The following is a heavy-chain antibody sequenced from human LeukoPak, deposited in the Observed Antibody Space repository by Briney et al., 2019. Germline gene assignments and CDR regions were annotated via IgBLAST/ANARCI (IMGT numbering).Heavy chain of an antibody. CDR1: GGSFSGYY. Sequence: SETLSLTCAVYGGSFSGYYWSWIRQPPGKGLEWIGEINHSGSTNYNPSLKSRVTISVDTSKNQFSLKLSSVTAADTAVYYCANRPIAAAGTDYWGQGTLVTVSS. D-gene: IGHD6-13*01. CDR2: INHSGST. V-gene: IGHV4-34*01. J-gene: IGHJ4*02. CDR3: ANRPIAAAGTDY.